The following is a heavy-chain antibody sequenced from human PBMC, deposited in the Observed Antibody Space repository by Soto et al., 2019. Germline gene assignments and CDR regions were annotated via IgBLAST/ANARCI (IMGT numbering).Heavy chain of an antibody. J-gene: IGHJ4*02. Sequence: SETLSLTCAVSGGSISSINWWSWVRQPPGKGLEWIGEIYHSGSTNYNPSLKSRVTISIDKSKNQFSLKLNSVTAADTAVYYCARWVDIPLDYASPEVVLTSGFDDWGQGTLVAVSS. CDR2: IYHSGST. CDR1: GGSISSINW. D-gene: IGHD4-17*01. V-gene: IGHV4-4*02. CDR3: ARWVDIPLDYASPEVVLTSGFDD.